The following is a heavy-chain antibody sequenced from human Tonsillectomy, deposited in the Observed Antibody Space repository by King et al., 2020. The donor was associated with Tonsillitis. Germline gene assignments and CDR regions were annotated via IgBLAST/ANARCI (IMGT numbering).Heavy chain of an antibody. CDR3: ARAISAVAGSGWFDY. CDR1: RFAFSIYW. J-gene: IGHJ4*02. D-gene: IGHD6-19*01. Sequence: VQLVESGGGLVQPGGSLRLSCAASRFAFSIYWMSWVRQAPGKGLEWGANIKEDGSGKYYLGAVKGRFTISRDNAKNSLYLQMNSLRAEDTAVYYCARAISAVAGSGWFDYWGQGTLVTVSS. V-gene: IGHV3-7*01. CDR2: IKEDGSGK.